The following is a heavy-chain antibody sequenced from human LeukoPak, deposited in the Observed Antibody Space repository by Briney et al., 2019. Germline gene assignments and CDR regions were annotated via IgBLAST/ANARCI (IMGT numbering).Heavy chain of an antibody. V-gene: IGHV3-23*01. CDR1: GFTFSSYA. D-gene: IGHD3-22*01. J-gene: IGHJ4*02. Sequence: GGSLRLSCAASGFTFSSYAMSWVRQAPGKGLEWVSAISGSGGSTYYADSVKGRFTISRANTKNTLYLKMTSLRAEDTAVYYCAKGPPASFSYDSSGYYPPFGYWGQGTLVTVSS. CDR3: AKGPPASFSYDSSGYYPPFGY. CDR2: ISGSGGST.